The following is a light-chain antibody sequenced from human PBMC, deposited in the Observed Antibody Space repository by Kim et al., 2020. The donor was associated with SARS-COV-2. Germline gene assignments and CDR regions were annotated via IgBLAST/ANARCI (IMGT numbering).Light chain of an antibody. CDR1: SSNIGSNN. CDR2: SNN. CDR3: AAWDDSLDAWV. J-gene: IGLJ3*02. V-gene: IGLV1-44*01. Sequence: QSVLTQPPSASGTPGQRVTISCSGSSSNIGSNNVNWYQHLPGTAPKLLSYSNNQRPSGVPDRFSGSKSDTSASLAISGLQSEDETDYYCAAWDDSLDAWVFGGGTQLTVL.